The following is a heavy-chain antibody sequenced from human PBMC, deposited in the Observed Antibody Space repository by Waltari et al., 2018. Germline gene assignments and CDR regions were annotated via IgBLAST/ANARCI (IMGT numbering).Heavy chain of an antibody. D-gene: IGHD3-22*01. CDR1: GGTFSSYA. CDR2: IIPIFGTA. J-gene: IGHJ4*02. Sequence: QVQLVQSGAEVKKPGSSVKVSCKASGGTFSSYAISWVRQAPGQGLEWMGGIIPIFGTANYAQKFQGRVTITADESTSTAYMELSSLRSEDTAVYYCARDSAPLYYYDSSGYSPPGNWGQGTLVTVSS. CDR3: ARDSAPLYYYDSSGYSPPGN. V-gene: IGHV1-69*01.